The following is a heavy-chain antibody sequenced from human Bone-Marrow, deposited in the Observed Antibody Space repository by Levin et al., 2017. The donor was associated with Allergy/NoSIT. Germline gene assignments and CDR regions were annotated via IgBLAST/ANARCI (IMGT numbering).Heavy chain of an antibody. CDR2: IYYSGST. D-gene: IGHD2-15*01. CDR3: ARADGGSYFDY. V-gene: IGHV4-31*03. CDR1: GGSISSGGYY. Sequence: LRLSCTVSGGSISSGGYYWSWIRQHPGKGLEWIGYIYYSGSTYYNPSLKSRVTISVDTSKNQFSLKLSSVTAADTAVYYCARADGGSYFDYWGQGTLVTVSS. J-gene: IGHJ4*02.